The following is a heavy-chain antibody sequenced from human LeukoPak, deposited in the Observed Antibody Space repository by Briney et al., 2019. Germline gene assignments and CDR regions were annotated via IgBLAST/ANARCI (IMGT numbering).Heavy chain of an antibody. Sequence: GGSLRLSCAASGFTVSNNYMSWVRQAPGRGLEWVSIIYSGGSTYYADSVKGRFTISRDNSKNTLFLQMNSLRTDDTAVYYCARGLQQQLGWFDPWGQGTLVTLSS. CDR3: ARGLQQQLGWFDP. D-gene: IGHD6-13*01. CDR1: GFTVSNNY. J-gene: IGHJ5*02. CDR2: IYSGGST. V-gene: IGHV3-53*05.